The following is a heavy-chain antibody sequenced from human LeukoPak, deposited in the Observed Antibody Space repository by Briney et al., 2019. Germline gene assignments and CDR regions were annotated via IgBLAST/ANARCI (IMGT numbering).Heavy chain of an antibody. CDR2: ISGSGGST. CDR1: GFTFSSYA. V-gene: IGHV3-23*01. J-gene: IGHJ3*02. D-gene: IGHD3-22*01. CDR3: AKDLYYYDSSGSVDAFDI. Sequence: PGGSLRLSCAVSGFTFSSYAMSWVRQAPGKGLEWVSAISGSGGSTYYADSVKGRFTISRDNSKNTLYLQMNSLRAEDTAVYYCAKDLYYYDSSGSVDAFDIWGQGTMVTVSS.